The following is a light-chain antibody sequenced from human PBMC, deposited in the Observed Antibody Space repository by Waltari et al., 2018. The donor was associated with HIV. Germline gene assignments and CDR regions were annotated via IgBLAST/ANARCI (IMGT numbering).Light chain of an antibody. CDR1: QSVSSY. V-gene: IGKV3-11*01. CDR2: YAS. CDR3: QQRSKNMIT. J-gene: IGKJ5*01. Sequence: EIVLTQSPATLSLSPGERATLSCRASQSVSSYLAWYQQKPGQAPRLLIYYASNRATGIPARFSGSGSGTDFTLTISSLEPEDFAVYYCQQRSKNMITFGQGTRLEIK.